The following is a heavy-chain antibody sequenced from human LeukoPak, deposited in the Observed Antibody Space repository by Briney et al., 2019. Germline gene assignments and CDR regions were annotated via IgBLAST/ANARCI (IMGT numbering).Heavy chain of an antibody. CDR2: MNPNSGNT. CDR1: GYTLTSYD. V-gene: IGHV1-8*01. CDR3: ARGASFGGSGSSYFDY. J-gene: IGHJ4*02. D-gene: IGHD3-10*01. Sequence: GASVKVSCKASGYTLTSYDFNWVRQATGQGLEWMGWMNPNSGNTGYAQNFQGRVTMTRNTSISTAYMELSSLRSEDTAVYYCARGASFGGSGSSYFDYWGQGTLVTVSS.